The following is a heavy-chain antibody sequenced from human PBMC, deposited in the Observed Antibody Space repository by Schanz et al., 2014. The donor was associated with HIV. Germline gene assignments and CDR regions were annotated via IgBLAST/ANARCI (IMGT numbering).Heavy chain of an antibody. J-gene: IGHJ5*02. CDR2: ISGSGGSP. D-gene: IGHD5-18*01. Sequence: EVQLVESGGGLVQPGGSLRLSCAASGFTFSSYAMSWVRQAPGKGLEWVSTISGSGGSPYCADSVKGRFTISRDNSRNALYLHMNSLRADDTAIYYCVKAYSSGFSGAGSWGQGALVTVSS. V-gene: IGHV3-23*04. CDR3: VKAYSSGFSGAGS. CDR1: GFTFSSYA.